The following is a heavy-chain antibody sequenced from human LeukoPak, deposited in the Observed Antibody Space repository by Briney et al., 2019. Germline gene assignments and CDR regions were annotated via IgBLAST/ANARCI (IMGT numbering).Heavy chain of an antibody. D-gene: IGHD6-19*01. CDR2: INPSGGST. CDR3: VRYSSGWYDY. J-gene: IGHJ4*02. V-gene: IGHV1-46*01. CDR1: GGTFSSYA. Sequence: ASVKVSCKASGGTFSSYAISWVRQAPGQGLEWMGKINPSGGSTNYAQRFQGRVTMTRDTSTRTVYMEVSSLRSEDTAVYYCVRYSSGWYDYWGQGTLVTVSS.